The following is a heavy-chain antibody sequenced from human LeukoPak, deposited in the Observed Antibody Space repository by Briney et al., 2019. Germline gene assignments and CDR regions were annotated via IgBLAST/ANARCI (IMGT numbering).Heavy chain of an antibody. Sequence: GASVKVSCKASGYTFTSYGISWVRQAPGQGLEWMGWISAYNGNTNYAQKLQGRVTMTTDTSTSTAYMELRSLRSDDTAVYYCARSPTRTIYDYVWGSYRINPHFDYWGQGTLVTVSS. CDR1: GYTFTSYG. CDR3: ARSPTRTIYDYVWGSYRINPHFDY. D-gene: IGHD3-16*02. CDR2: ISAYNGNT. V-gene: IGHV1-18*01. J-gene: IGHJ4*02.